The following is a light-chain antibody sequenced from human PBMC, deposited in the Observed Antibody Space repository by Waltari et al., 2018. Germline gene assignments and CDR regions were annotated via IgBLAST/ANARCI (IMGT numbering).Light chain of an antibody. CDR1: QSISTM. V-gene: IGKV3-15*01. Sequence: IVMTQSPATLSVSPGERATLSCRASQSISTMLAWYQQKPGQAPRLLIHGASTRATGIPATFSGSGSGTDFTLTISILQSEDFAVYYCQQYNDWPLTFGGGTKLEIK. J-gene: IGKJ4*01. CDR3: QQYNDWPLT. CDR2: GAS.